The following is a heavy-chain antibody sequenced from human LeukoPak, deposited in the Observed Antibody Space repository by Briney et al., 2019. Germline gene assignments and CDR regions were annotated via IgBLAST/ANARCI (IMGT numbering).Heavy chain of an antibody. Sequence: SLXLSCAASGFTFSSYGMHWVRQAPGKGLEWVAVISYDGSNKYYADSVKGRFTISRDNSKNTLYLQMNSLRAEDTAVYYCAKDRSTVVTHFDYWGQGTLVTVSS. D-gene: IGHD4-23*01. V-gene: IGHV3-30*18. CDR3: AKDRSTVVTHFDY. CDR1: GFTFSSYG. J-gene: IGHJ4*02. CDR2: ISYDGSNK.